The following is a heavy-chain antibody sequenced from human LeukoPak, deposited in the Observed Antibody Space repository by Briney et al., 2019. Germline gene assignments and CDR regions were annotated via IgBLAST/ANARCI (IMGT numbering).Heavy chain of an antibody. Sequence: VAAVKVSCKASGYTFTGYYMHGVRQAPGQGREWMGWINPNSGGTNYAQKFQGRGTMTRDTYSSTDYMELSRLRSDDTAVYYCARDVRIVGATPIDYWGQGTLVTVSS. J-gene: IGHJ4*02. CDR2: INPNSGGT. CDR1: GYTFTGYY. V-gene: IGHV1-2*02. D-gene: IGHD1-26*01. CDR3: ARDVRIVGATPIDY.